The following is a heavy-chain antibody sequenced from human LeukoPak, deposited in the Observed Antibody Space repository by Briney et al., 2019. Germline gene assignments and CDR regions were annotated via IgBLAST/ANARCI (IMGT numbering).Heavy chain of an antibody. CDR1: GGSFSGYY. J-gene: IGHJ3*02. D-gene: IGHD2-21*01. Sequence: SETLSLTCAVYGGSFSGYYWSWMPQPPRKGLEWIGEINHSGSTNYNPSLKSRVTISVDTSKNQLSLKLSSVTAADTAVYYCARHVLGGILWTNDAFDIWGQGTMVIVSS. CDR3: ARHVLGGILWTNDAFDI. V-gene: IGHV4-34*01. CDR2: INHSGST.